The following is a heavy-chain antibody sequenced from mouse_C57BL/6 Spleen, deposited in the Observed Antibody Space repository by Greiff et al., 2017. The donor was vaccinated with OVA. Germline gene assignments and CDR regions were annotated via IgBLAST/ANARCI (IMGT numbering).Heavy chain of an antibody. CDR3: ARGGSSPYYFDY. Sequence: QVQLKQPGAELVMPGASVKLSCKASGYTFTSYWMHWVKQRPGQGLEWIGEIDPSDSYTNYNQKFKGKSTLTVDKSSSTAYMQLSSLTSEDSAVDYCARGGSSPYYFDYWGQGTTLTVSS. V-gene: IGHV1-69*01. D-gene: IGHD1-1*01. CDR1: GYTFTSYW. CDR2: IDPSDSYT. J-gene: IGHJ2*01.